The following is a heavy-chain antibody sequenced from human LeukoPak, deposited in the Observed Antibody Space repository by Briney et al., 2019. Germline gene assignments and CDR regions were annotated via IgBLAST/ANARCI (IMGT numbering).Heavy chain of an antibody. CDR2: ISRRSRHL. CDR3: VRDLMGAGGTTGYFHH. CDR1: GFTFSDYS. D-gene: IGHD1-1*01. J-gene: IGHJ1*01. V-gene: IGHV3-21*01. Sequence: PGGSLRLSCAASGFTFSDYSMNWVRQAPGKGLEWVSSISRRSRHLYYAGSVKGRFTISRDNAKNSLYLQMNSLRAEDMAVYYCVRDLMGAGGTTGYFHHWGQGTLVTVSS.